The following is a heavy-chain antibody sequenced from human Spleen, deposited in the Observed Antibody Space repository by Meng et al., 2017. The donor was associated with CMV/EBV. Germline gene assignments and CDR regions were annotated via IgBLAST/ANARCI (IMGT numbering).Heavy chain of an antibody. CDR2: INWNGGST. Sequence: GESLKISCAASGFTFDDYGMSWVRQAPGKGLEWVSGINWNGGSTGYADSVKGRFTISRDNVKNSLYLQMNSLRVEDTALYYCARERGSGSWDYWGQGTLVTVSS. J-gene: IGHJ4*02. CDR1: GFTFDDYG. CDR3: ARERGSGSWDY. V-gene: IGHV3-20*04. D-gene: IGHD3-10*01.